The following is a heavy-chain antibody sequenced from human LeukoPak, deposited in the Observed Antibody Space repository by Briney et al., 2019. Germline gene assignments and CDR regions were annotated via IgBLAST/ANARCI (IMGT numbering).Heavy chain of an antibody. V-gene: IGHV3-30*02. CDR3: AKAAPPSVYYYDSSGYSD. CDR1: GFTFSSYG. D-gene: IGHD3-22*01. Sequence: PGGSLRLSCAASGFTFSSYGMHWVRQAPGKGLEWVAFIRYDGSNKYYADSVKGRFTISRDNSKNTLYLQMNSLRAEDTAVYYCAKAAPPSVYYYDSSGYSDWGQGTLVTVSS. J-gene: IGHJ4*02. CDR2: IRYDGSNK.